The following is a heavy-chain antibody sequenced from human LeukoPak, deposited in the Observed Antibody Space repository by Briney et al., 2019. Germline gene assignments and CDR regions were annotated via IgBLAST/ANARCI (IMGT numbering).Heavy chain of an antibody. CDR3: VRVYSSGSFDS. CDR2: IKHDGSEK. Sequence: AGGSLRLSCAASGFTFSTDLMSWVRQAPGKGLEWVANIKHDGSEKYYVDSVKGRFTISRDNAKNSLYLEMNSLRAEDTAVYYCVRVYSSGSFDSWGQGAPVTVSS. V-gene: IGHV3-7*02. CDR1: GFTFSTDL. J-gene: IGHJ4*02. D-gene: IGHD6-25*01.